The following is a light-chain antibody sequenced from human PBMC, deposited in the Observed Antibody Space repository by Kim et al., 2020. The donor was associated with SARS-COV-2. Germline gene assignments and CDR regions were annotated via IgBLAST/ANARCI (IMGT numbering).Light chain of an antibody. Sequence: ESVGDRVTITCRASQDIKNYLAWYRQKPGKVPEVLIYAASILQSGFPFRISGSGSGTDFTLTINSLQPEDVATYYCQKYNSAPWTFGQGTKVDIK. CDR3: QKYNSAPWT. J-gene: IGKJ1*01. CDR1: QDIKNY. CDR2: AAS. V-gene: IGKV1-27*01.